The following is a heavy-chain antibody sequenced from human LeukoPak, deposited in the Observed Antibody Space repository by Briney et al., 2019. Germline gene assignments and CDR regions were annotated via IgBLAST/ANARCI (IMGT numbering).Heavy chain of an antibody. Sequence: PGGSLRLSCAASGFTFSSYGMHWVRQAPGKGLEWVAFIRYDGSNKYYADSVKGRFTISRDNSKNTLYLQMNSLRAEDTAVCYCAKDQQTLLWFGELFDYWGQGTLVTVSS. V-gene: IGHV3-30*02. CDR2: IRYDGSNK. CDR3: AKDQQTLLWFGELFDY. J-gene: IGHJ4*02. D-gene: IGHD3-10*01. CDR1: GFTFSSYG.